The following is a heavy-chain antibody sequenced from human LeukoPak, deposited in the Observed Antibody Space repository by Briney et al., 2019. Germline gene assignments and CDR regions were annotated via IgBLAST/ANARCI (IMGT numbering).Heavy chain of an antibody. CDR3: AKDFPSGSYYGPPFDY. V-gene: IGHV3-23*01. J-gene: IGHJ4*02. Sequence: PGGPLRLSCAASGFTFSSYAMSWVRQAPGKGLEWVSAISGSGGSTYYADSVKGRFTIPRDNSKNTLYLQMNSLRAEDTAVYYCAKDFPSGSYYGPPFDYWGQGTLVTVSS. CDR2: ISGSGGST. CDR1: GFTFSSYA. D-gene: IGHD1-26*01.